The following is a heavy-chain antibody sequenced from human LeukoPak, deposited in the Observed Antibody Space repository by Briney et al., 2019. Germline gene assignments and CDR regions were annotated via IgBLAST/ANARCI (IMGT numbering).Heavy chain of an antibody. CDR3: ASGLVGAFLA. Sequence: PSETLSLTCAVYGGSFSGYYWSWIRQPPGKGLEWIGEINHSRSTNYNPSLKSRVTISVDTSKNQFSLKLSSVTAADTAVYYCASGLVGAFLAWGQGTLVTVSS. CDR1: GGSFSGYY. D-gene: IGHD1-26*01. CDR2: INHSRST. V-gene: IGHV4-34*01. J-gene: IGHJ5*02.